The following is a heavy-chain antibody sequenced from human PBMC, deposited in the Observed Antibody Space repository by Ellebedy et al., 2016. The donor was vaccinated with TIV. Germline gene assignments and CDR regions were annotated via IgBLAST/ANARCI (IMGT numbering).Heavy chain of an antibody. Sequence: PGGSLRLSCAASGFTFSGYAMHWVRQVSGKGLEWVGRIRSKDNIYATAYAASVKGRFIISRDDSKNTAYLQMNSLKTEDTAVYYCARQNYDFWNGAIFDYWGQGILVTVSS. J-gene: IGHJ4*02. CDR3: ARQNYDFWNGAIFDY. D-gene: IGHD3-3*01. CDR2: IRSKDNIYAT. CDR1: GFTFSGYA. V-gene: IGHV3-73*01.